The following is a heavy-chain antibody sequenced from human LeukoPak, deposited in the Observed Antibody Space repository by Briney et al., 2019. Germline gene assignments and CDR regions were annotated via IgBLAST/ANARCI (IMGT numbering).Heavy chain of an antibody. CDR3: AKDLGTYDDDLTGYVHYYFYMDV. CDR1: GFTFRSYV. V-gene: IGHV3-23*01. Sequence: GGSLRLSCAASGFTFRSYVMSWVRQAPGKGLEWVSTISGSSVTTYYADSVKGRFTISRDNSKNTLYLQMNSLRPEDAAVYYCAKDLGTYDDDLTGYVHYYFYMDVWGKGTTVTISS. CDR2: ISGSSVTT. D-gene: IGHD3-9*01. J-gene: IGHJ6*03.